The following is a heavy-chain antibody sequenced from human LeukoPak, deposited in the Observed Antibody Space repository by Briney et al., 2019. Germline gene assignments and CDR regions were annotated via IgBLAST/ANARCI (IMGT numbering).Heavy chain of an antibody. CDR2: ISYDGSNR. V-gene: IGHV3-30*18. CDR1: GFTFSSYG. J-gene: IGHJ4*02. Sequence: GRSLRLSCAASGFTFSSYGMHWVRQAPGKGLEWVAVISYDGSNRYYADSVKGRFTISRDNSKNTLYLQMNSLRAEDTAVYYCAKDSLGGSGLDYWGQGTLVTVSS. CDR3: AKDSLGGSGLDY. D-gene: IGHD6-19*01.